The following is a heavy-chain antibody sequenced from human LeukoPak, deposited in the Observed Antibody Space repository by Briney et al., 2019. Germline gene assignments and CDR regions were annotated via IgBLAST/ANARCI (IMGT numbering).Heavy chain of an antibody. V-gene: IGHV3-7*01. CDR3: SGRGSSRSPRAY. Sequence: RGSLRLSCAASGLTFTDFWMNWVRQAPGRGLEWVANIKPDGSEKYYVDSVKGRFAISRDNAKNEVYLEMNSLRAEDTGVYYCSGRGSSRSPRAYWGQGTLVSVSS. J-gene: IGHJ4*02. CDR2: IKPDGSEK. D-gene: IGHD2-2*01. CDR1: GLTFTDFW.